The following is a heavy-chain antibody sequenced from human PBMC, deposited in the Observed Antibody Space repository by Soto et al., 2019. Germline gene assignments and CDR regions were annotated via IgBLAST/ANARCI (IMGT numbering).Heavy chain of an antibody. D-gene: IGHD6-13*01. V-gene: IGHV3-23*01. CDR2: ISGSGGST. CDR3: AKHLVRYSTVSEREYYFDS. Sequence: EVQLLESGGGLVQPGGSLRLSCAASGFTFSSYAFSWVRQAPGRGLEWVSFISGSGGSTYYADSVKGRFTISRDNAKNPQYLQMNSQGAEVTAFYYCAKHLVRYSTVSEREYYFDSWVQGTQVGVSS. J-gene: IGHJ4*02. CDR1: GFTFSSYA.